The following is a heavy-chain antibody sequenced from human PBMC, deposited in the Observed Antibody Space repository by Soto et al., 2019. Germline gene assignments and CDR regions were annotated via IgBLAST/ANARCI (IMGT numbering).Heavy chain of an antibody. CDR3: ARQTGTRGWYQIDH. J-gene: IGHJ4*02. D-gene: IGHD6-19*01. V-gene: IGHV5-51*01. Sequence: PGGSVKSSCEGSGYRFTAYSTAWVRQMPGRGLEYMGIFNPSDSAPTYSPSFQGQVTISLDRSTNTAFLQWTSLKASDSAFYYCARQTGTRGWYQIDHWGQGTQVTVSS. CDR1: GYRFTAYS. CDR2: FNPSDSAP.